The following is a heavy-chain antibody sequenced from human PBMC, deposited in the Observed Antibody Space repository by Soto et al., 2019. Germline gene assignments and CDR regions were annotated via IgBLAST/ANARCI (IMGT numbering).Heavy chain of an antibody. D-gene: IGHD3-10*01. CDR2: IYYSGST. Sequence: SETLSLTCTVSGGSISSGGYYWSWIRQHPGKGLEWIGYIYYSGSTYYNPSLKSRVTISVDTSKNQFSLKLSSVTAADTAVYYCARGGVIDLSYYYYMDVWGKGTTVTVSS. J-gene: IGHJ6*03. CDR1: GGSISSGGYY. V-gene: IGHV4-31*03. CDR3: ARGGVIDLSYYYYMDV.